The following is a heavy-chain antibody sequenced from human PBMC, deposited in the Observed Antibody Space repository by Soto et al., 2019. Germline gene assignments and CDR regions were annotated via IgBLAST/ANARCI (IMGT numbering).Heavy chain of an antibody. D-gene: IGHD3-9*01. V-gene: IGHV3-33*01. CDR3: ARDWRVFHAFLTGYYEAYYYGMDV. CDR2: IWFDGSNE. CDR1: GFTFGSYG. Sequence: VGSLRLSGAASGFTFGSYGMHWVRQAPGKGLEWVSVIWFDGSNETYADSVKGRFTISRDNPRSTLYLQMNSLRVEDTAVYYCARDWRVFHAFLTGYYEAYYYGMDVWGLGTTVTVSS. J-gene: IGHJ6*02.